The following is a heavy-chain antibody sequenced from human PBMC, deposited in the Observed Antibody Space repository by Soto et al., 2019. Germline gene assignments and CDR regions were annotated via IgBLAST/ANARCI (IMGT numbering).Heavy chain of an antibody. V-gene: IGHV3-53*01. CDR1: GFTVSSNY. D-gene: IGHD3-10*01. J-gene: IGHJ6*02. CDR2: MYSGGSK. Sequence: GGSLRLSCAASGFTVSSNYMSWVRQAPGKGLEWVSVMYSGGSKYYADSVKGRFTISRDNSKNTLYLQMNNLRAEDTAVYYCARDGMVRGVRKYYGLDVWGQGTTVTVSS. CDR3: ARDGMVRGVRKYYGLDV.